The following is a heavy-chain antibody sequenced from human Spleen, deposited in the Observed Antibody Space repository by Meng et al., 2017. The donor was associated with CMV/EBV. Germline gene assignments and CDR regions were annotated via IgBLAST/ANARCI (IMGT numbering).Heavy chain of an antibody. CDR3: AREGRSHQVGVSVY. V-gene: IGHV4-4*02. J-gene: IGHJ4*02. D-gene: IGHD2-21*01. CDR2: IYHCGST. CDR1: GVPISSSYW. Sequence: VAVAGPVRVKPSGALCPPCAVPGVPISSSYWRSWVRQPPGKGLEWIGEIYHCGSTNYNPSLTSRVTISVDKSKNQFSLKLSSVTAADTAVYYCAREGRSHQVGVSVYWGQGNLVTVSS.